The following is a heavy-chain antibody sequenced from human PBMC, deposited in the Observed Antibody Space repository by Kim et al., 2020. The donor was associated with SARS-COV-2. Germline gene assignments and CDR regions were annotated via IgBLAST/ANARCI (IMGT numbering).Heavy chain of an antibody. J-gene: IGHJ3*02. Sequence: TPPLKSRVTISVDTSKNQFSLKLSSVTAADTAVYYCARVAVGAPRGAFDIWGQGTMVTVSS. CDR3: ARVAVGAPRGAFDI. V-gene: IGHV4-59*01. D-gene: IGHD1-26*01.